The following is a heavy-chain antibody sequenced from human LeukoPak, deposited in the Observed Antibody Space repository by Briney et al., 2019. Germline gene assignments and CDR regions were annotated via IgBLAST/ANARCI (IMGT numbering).Heavy chain of an antibody. J-gene: IGHJ4*02. CDR1: GFTFRSYA. CDR3: ASGNFDWTSPGY. V-gene: IGHV3-30-3*01. Sequence: GRSLRLSCAASGFTFRSYAMHWVRQAPGKGLEWVAVVSYDGTNKYYADSVKGRFSISRDNSKNTLNLQMNSLRAEDTAVYYCASGNFDWTSPGYWGQGTLVTVSS. D-gene: IGHD3-9*01. CDR2: VSYDGTNK.